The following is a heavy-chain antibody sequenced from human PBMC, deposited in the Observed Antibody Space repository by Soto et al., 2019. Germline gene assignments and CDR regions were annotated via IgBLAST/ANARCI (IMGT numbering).Heavy chain of an antibody. V-gene: IGHV3-23*01. CDR1: GFSFSSYA. CDR3: AKDLWFGEYQNAFDI. Sequence: PGGSLRLSCAASGFSFSSYAMSWVRQAPGKGLEWVSAISGSGGSTYYADSVKGRFTISRDNSKNTLYPQMNSLRAEYTAVYYCAKDLWFGEYQNAFDIWGQGTMVTVSS. CDR2: ISGSGGST. J-gene: IGHJ3*02. D-gene: IGHD3-10*01.